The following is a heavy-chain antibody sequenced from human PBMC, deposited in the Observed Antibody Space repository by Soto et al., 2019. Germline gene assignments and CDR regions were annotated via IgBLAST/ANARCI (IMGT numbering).Heavy chain of an antibody. J-gene: IGHJ5*02. D-gene: IGHD1-26*01. Sequence: PGGSLRLSCAASGFTFSSYAMSWVRQAPGKGLEWVSAISGSGGSTYYADPVKGRFTISRDNSKNTLYLQMNSLRAEDTAVYYCAKDVVGATIENWFDPWGQGTLVTVSS. CDR1: GFTFSSYA. V-gene: IGHV3-23*01. CDR3: AKDVVGATIENWFDP. CDR2: ISGSGGST.